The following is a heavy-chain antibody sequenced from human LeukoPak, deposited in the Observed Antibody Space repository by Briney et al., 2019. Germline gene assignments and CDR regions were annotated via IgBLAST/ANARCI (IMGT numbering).Heavy chain of an antibody. CDR2: MWEDGGSD. V-gene: IGHV3-33*01. D-gene: IGHD1-26*01. J-gene: IGHJ4*02. Sequence: RGSPRLSCAAPGFTFSNPGMHWVRQAPRKGLEWVAIMWEDGGSDYYADYVKARFTISSDNSKNTLYLEMHSLRAEDTAVYYWARYLEGVGATQGFDYWGQGTLVTVSS. CDR3: ARYLEGVGATQGFDY. CDR1: GFTFSNPG.